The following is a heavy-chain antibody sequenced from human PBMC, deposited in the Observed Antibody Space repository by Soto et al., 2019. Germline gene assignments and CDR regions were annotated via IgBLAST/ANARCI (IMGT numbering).Heavy chain of an antibody. CDR2: IIPIFGTA. V-gene: IGHV1-69*01. D-gene: IGHD2-15*01. CDR3: ASPTVDCSGGSCYSSELDY. Sequence: QVQLVQSGAEVKKPGSSVKVSCKASGGTFSSYAISWVRQAPGQGLEWMGGIIPIFGTANYAQKFQGRVTITADESTCTAYMELSSLRSEDTAVYYCASPTVDCSGGSCYSSELDYWGQGTLVTVSS. CDR1: GGTFSSYA. J-gene: IGHJ4*02.